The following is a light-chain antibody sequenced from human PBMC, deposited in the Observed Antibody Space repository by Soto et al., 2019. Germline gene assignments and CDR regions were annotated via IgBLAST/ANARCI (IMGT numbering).Light chain of an antibody. V-gene: IGLV2-23*02. CDR1: SSDIGSYDL. CDR3: CSFADFTYV. CDR2: EVT. J-gene: IGLJ1*01. Sequence: QSVLTQPASVSGSPAQSITMSCTGTSSDIGSYDLVSWYQQHPGTAPKLIIYEVTKRPSGVSTRFSGSKSGNTASLTISGLQAVDEADYYCCSFADFTYVFGTGTKVTVL.